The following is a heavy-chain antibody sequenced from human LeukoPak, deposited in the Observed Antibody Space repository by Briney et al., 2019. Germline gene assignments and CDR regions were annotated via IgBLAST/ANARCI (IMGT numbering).Heavy chain of an antibody. Sequence: ASVKVSCKASGYTFTSYDINWVRQATGQGLEWMGWMNPNSGNTGYAQKFQGRVTITRNTSISTAYMELSSLRSEDTAVYYCARGITGTTGIDYWGQGTLVTVSS. CDR3: ARGITGTTGIDY. CDR1: GYTFTSYD. CDR2: MNPNSGNT. V-gene: IGHV1-8*03. D-gene: IGHD1-7*01. J-gene: IGHJ4*02.